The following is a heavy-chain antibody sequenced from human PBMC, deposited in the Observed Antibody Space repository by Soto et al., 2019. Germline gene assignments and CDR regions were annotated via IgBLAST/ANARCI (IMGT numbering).Heavy chain of an antibody. D-gene: IGHD6-13*01. V-gene: IGHV1-69*12. Sequence: QVQLVQSGAEVKKPGSSVKVSCKASGGTFSSYAISWVRQAPGQGLEWMGGIIPIFGTANYAQKFQGRVTITADESTSTGYMELSSLRSEDTAVYYCARDGPDSSSWYDYYYGMDVWGQGTTVTVSS. CDR3: ARDGPDSSSWYDYYYGMDV. CDR2: IIPIFGTA. J-gene: IGHJ6*02. CDR1: GGTFSSYA.